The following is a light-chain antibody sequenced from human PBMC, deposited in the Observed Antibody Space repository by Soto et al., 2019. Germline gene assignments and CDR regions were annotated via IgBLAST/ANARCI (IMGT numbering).Light chain of an antibody. CDR1: SSDVGGYNY. V-gene: IGLV2-14*01. CDR2: EVN. Sequence: QSVLTQPASVSGSPGQSITISCTGTSSDVGGYNYVSWYQQHPGKAPKLMIYEVNNRPSGVSNGFSGSKSGNTASLTISGLQAEDGAYYYCSSYTSSIPYVFGTGTKLTVL. J-gene: IGLJ1*01. CDR3: SSYTSSIPYV.